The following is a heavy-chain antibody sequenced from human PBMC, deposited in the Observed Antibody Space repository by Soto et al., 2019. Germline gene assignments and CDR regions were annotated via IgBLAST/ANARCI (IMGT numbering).Heavy chain of an antibody. CDR2: IKTKAEGGTT. CDR3: STDWR. V-gene: IGHV3-15*01. J-gene: IGHJ4*02. Sequence: GSLRLSCAAPGFTFSDAWMSWVRQAPGKGLEWVGRIKTKAEGGTTDFAEPVRGRFTISRDDSENTVYLQMNSLKPEDTAVYYCSTDWRWGQGTLVTVSS. CDR1: GFTFSDAW.